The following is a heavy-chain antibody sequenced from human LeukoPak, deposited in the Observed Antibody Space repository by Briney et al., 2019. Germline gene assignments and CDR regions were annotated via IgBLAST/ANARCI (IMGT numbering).Heavy chain of an antibody. D-gene: IGHD2-2*01. J-gene: IGHJ6*02. CDR1: GFTFSSYA. CDR3: ARGGLVPAAYYYYYGMDV. CDR2: IYSGGST. V-gene: IGHV3-66*02. Sequence: GGSLRLSCAASGFTFSSYAMSWVRQAPGKGLEWVSVIYSGGSTYYADSVKGRFTISRDNSKNTLYLQMNSLRAEDTAVYYCARGGLVPAAYYYYYGMDVWGQGTTVTVSS.